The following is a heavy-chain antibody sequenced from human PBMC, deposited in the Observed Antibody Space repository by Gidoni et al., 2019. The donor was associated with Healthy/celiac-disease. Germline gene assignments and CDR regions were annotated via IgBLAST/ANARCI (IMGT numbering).Heavy chain of an antibody. Sequence: EVQLVESGGGLVQPGGSLRLSCAASGFTFSSYAMNWVRQAPGKGLEWVSGISGSGDNTFYADSVKGRFTISRDNSKNTLYLQMNSLRAEDTAVYYCAKDAFQTGTPLGSLGYYGMDVWGQGTTVTVSS. CDR1: GFTFSSYA. J-gene: IGHJ6*02. CDR2: ISGSGDNT. V-gene: IGHV3-23*04. D-gene: IGHD1-1*01. CDR3: AKDAFQTGTPLGSLGYYGMDV.